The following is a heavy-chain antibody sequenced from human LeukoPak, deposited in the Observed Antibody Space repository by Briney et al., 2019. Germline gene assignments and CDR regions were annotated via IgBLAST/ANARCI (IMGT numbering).Heavy chain of an antibody. J-gene: IGHJ4*02. Sequence: GGSLRLSCAASGFTFSSYAMTWVRQAPGKGLEWVSTINAVDANTYYADSVKGRFTVSRDNSKDTLYLQMNSLRAEDTAVYYCAKQFLETSWGQGTLVTVSS. D-gene: IGHD1-14*01. CDR2: INAVDANT. CDR3: AKQFLETS. CDR1: GFTFSSYA. V-gene: IGHV3-23*01.